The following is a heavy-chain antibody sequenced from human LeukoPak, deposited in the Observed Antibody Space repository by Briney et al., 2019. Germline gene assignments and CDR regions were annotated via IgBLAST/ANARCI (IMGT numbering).Heavy chain of an antibody. J-gene: IGHJ6*03. CDR3: ARGIVVVPAAMTYYYYYMDV. CDR2: INPNSGGT. D-gene: IGHD2-2*01. Sequence: ASVKVSFKSSGYTFTGYFMHWVRQAPGQGLEWVGWINPNSGGTNYAQKFQGRVTMTRDTSISTAYMELSRLRSDDTAVYYCARGIVVVPAAMTYYYYYMDVWGKGTTVTVSS. CDR1: GYTFTGYF. V-gene: IGHV1-2*02.